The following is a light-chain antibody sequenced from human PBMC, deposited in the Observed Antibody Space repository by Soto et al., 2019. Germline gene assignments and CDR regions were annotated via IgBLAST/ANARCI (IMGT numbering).Light chain of an antibody. CDR3: QQYKRYPWT. Sequence: EINMTHSPSSLSASLGARVTLPXRASWSGGGWVAWHQQNQGXAPKXXXDDXASLERGVPSRFSGSGSGTEFPLTISSLQPEYFANYYCQQYKRYPWTFGQGTKVDIK. CDR1: WSGGGW. CDR2: DXA. J-gene: IGKJ1*01. V-gene: IGKV1-5*01.